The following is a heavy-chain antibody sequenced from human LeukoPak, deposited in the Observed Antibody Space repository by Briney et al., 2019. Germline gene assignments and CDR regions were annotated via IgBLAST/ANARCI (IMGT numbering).Heavy chain of an antibody. J-gene: IGHJ6*03. V-gene: IGHV3-43*02. CDR1: GFTFDDYA. Sequence: GGSLRLSCAASGFTFDDYAMHWVRQAPGKGLEWVSLISGDGGSTYYADYVKGRFTISRDNSKNSLYLQMNSLRTEDTALYYCAKDSTPQGWYADYYYYMDVWGKGTTVTVSS. CDR2: ISGDGGST. D-gene: IGHD6-19*01. CDR3: AKDSTPQGWYADYYYYMDV.